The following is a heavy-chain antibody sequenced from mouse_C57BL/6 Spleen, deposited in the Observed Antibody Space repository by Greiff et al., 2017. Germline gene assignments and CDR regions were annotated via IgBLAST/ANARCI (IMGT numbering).Heavy chain of an antibody. Sequence: EVQLQESGPGLVKPSQSLSLTCSVTGYSITSGYYWNWIRQFPGNKLEWMGYISYDGSNNYNPSLKNRISITRDTSKNQFFLKLNSVTTEDTATYYCARDGLRRHYFDYWGQGTTLTVSS. CDR2: ISYDGSN. D-gene: IGHD2-4*01. CDR1: GYSITSGYY. V-gene: IGHV3-6*01. CDR3: ARDGLRRHYFDY. J-gene: IGHJ2*01.